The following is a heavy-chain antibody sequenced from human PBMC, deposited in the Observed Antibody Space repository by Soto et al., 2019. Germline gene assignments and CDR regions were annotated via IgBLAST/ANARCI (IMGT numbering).Heavy chain of an antibody. D-gene: IGHD6-19*01. CDR3: ARDWRKAVAAFYYYYGMDV. CDR1: GFTFSSYS. J-gene: IGHJ6*02. CDR2: ISSSSSTI. Sequence: EVQLVESGGGLVQPGGSLRLSCAASGFTFSSYSMNWVRQAPGKGLEWVSYISSSSSTIYYADSVKGRFTISRDNAKNSLYLQMNSLRDEDTAVDYCARDWRKAVAAFYYYYGMDVWGQGTTVTVSS. V-gene: IGHV3-48*02.